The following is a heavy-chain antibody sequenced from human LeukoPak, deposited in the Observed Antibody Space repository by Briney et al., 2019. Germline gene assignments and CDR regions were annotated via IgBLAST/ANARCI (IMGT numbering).Heavy chain of an antibody. V-gene: IGHV5-51*01. CDR3: ARRQRPLLSSSGWYDHFDY. D-gene: IGHD6-19*01. Sequence: GESLKISCKGSGYSFTSYWIGWVRQMPGKGLEWMGIIYPGDSNTIYSPSFQGQVTITADKSISTAFPQWSSLKASDTAIYYCARRQRPLLSSSGWYDHFDYWGQGTLVTVSS. J-gene: IGHJ4*02. CDR1: GYSFTSYW. CDR2: IYPGDSNT.